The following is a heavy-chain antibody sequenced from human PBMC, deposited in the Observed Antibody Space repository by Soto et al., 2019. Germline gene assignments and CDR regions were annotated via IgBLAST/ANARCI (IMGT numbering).Heavy chain of an antibody. V-gene: IGHV3-30*18. Sequence: GGSLRLSCAASGFTFSSYGMHWVRQAPGKGLEWVAVISYDGSNKYYADSVKGRFTISRDNSKNTLYLQMNSLRAEDTAVYYCAKGGVGSTSNAFDIWGQGTMVTVSS. CDR1: GFTFSSYG. J-gene: IGHJ3*02. CDR2: ISYDGSNK. D-gene: IGHD1-26*01. CDR3: AKGGVGSTSNAFDI.